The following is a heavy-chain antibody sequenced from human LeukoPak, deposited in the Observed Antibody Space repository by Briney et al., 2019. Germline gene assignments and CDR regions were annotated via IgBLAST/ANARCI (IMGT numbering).Heavy chain of an antibody. CDR2: FDPEDGET. CDR1: GYTLTELS. CDR3: ARGRRTYYYDSSGYLHADAYDY. V-gene: IGHV1-24*01. J-gene: IGHJ4*02. Sequence: GASVKVSCKVSGYTLTELSMHWVRQAPGKGREWMGGFDPEDGETIYAQKFQGRVTITEDTSTDTAYMELSSLRSEDTAVYYCARGRRTYYYDSSGYLHADAYDYWGQGTLVTVSS. D-gene: IGHD3-22*01.